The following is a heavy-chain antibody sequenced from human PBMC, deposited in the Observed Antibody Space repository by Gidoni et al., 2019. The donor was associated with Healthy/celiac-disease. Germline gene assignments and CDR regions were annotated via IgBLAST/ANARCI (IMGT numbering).Heavy chain of an antibody. D-gene: IGHD5-12*01. CDR2: IYPGDSDT. J-gene: IGHJ5*02. CDR1: GYSFTSYW. V-gene: IGHV5-51*01. CDR3: ARQGGTGYSGYANWFDP. Sequence: EVQLVQSGAEVKQHGESLKISCKVSGYSFTSYWIGWVRQMPGKGLEWMRIIYPGDSDTRYSPSFQGQVTISADKSISTAYLQWSSLKASDTAMYYCARQGGTGYSGYANWFDPWGQGTLVTVSS.